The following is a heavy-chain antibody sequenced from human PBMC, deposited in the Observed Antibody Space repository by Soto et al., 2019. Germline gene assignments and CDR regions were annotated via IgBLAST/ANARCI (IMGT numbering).Heavy chain of an antibody. Sequence: SETLSLTCTVSGGSISSYYWSWIRQPPGKGLEWIGYIYYSGSTNYNPSLKSRVTISVDTSKNQFSLKLSSVTAADTAVYYCARTRYCSGGSCYLDYRGQGTLVTVSS. CDR1: GGSISSYY. CDR2: IYYSGST. J-gene: IGHJ4*02. V-gene: IGHV4-59*01. CDR3: ARTRYCSGGSCYLDY. D-gene: IGHD2-15*01.